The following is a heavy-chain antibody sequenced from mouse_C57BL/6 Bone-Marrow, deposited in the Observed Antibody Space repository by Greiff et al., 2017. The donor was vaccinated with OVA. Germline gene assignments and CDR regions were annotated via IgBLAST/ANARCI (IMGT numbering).Heavy chain of an antibody. V-gene: IGHV1-52*01. CDR2: IEPSDSET. CDR3: ARRGLRPWFAY. J-gene: IGHJ3*01. CDR1: GYTFTSYW. D-gene: IGHD2-4*01. Sequence: QVQLQQPGAELVRPGSSVKLSCKASGYTFTSYWMPWVKQRPIQGLEWIGNIEPSDSETHYNKKFKDKATLTVDKSSSTAYMQLSSLQSEDSAVYYCARRGLRPWFAYWGQGTLVTVSA.